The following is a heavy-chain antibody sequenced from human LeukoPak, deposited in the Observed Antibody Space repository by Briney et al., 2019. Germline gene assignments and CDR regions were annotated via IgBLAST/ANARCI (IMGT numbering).Heavy chain of an antibody. CDR2: INHSGST. D-gene: IGHD4-23*01. CDR3: ARDLLNEGNHPDY. J-gene: IGHJ4*02. V-gene: IGHV4-34*01. Sequence: SETLSLTCAVYGGSFSGYYWSWIRQPPGKGLEWIGEINHSGSTNYNPSLKSRVTISVDTSKNQFSLKLSSVTAADTAVYYCARDLLNEGNHPDYWGQGTLVTVSS. CDR1: GGSFSGYY.